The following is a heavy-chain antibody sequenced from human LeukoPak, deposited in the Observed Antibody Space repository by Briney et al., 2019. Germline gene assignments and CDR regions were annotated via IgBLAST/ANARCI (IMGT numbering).Heavy chain of an antibody. CDR2: INHSGST. D-gene: IGHD3-22*01. Sequence: SETLSLTCAVHGGSFSGYYWSWIRQPPGKGLEWIGEINHSGSTNYNPSLKSRVTISVDTSKNQFSLKLSSVTAADTAVYYCARGYYDSSGYDHPQYYFDYWGQGTLVTVSS. J-gene: IGHJ4*02. V-gene: IGHV4-34*01. CDR3: ARGYYDSSGYDHPQYYFDY. CDR1: GGSFSGYY.